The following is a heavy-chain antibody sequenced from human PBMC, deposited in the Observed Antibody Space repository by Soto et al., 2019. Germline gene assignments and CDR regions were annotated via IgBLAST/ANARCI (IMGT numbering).Heavy chain of an antibody. Sequence: EVQMVESGGGLVKPGGSLRLSCAGSGFTFSSYMMNWVRQAPGKGLEWVTSISSTSSYIYYADSVKGRFTISRDNAKNSRYLQRNRLRFEDTAVYRCVRNVRGLRWGLEAVGIWGQGTMVTVSS. CDR2: ISSTSSYI. V-gene: IGHV3-21*01. CDR1: GFTFSSYM. J-gene: IGHJ3*02. D-gene: IGHD5-12*01. CDR3: VRNVRGLRWGLEAVGI.